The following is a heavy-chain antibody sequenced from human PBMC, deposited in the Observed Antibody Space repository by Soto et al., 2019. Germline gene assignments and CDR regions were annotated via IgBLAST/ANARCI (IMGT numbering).Heavy chain of an antibody. CDR1: GYNFATYW. CDR2: IYPGDSDT. J-gene: IGHJ6*02. Sequence: PGESLKISCDGSGYNFATYWIGWVRQMPGKGLEWMGIIYPGDSDTKYSPSFQGQVTFSADKSINTAYLQWSSLEASDTAIYYCARLTGLPNYHSMDIWGQGTTVTVSS. D-gene: IGHD3-9*01. CDR3: ARLTGLPNYHSMDI. V-gene: IGHV5-51*01.